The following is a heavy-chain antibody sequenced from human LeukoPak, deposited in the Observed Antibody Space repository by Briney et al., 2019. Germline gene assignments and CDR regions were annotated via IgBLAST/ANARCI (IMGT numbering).Heavy chain of an antibody. V-gene: IGHV3-7*01. D-gene: IGHD3-22*01. Sequence: PGGSLRLSCAASGFTFSSYWTSWVRQAPGKGLEWVANIKQDVSEKYYVDSVKGRVTISRDNAKNSLYLQMNSLRAEDAAVYYCARDLNYYDSSGDFDYWGQGTLVTVSS. CDR1: GFTFSSYW. CDR2: IKQDVSEK. J-gene: IGHJ4*02. CDR3: ARDLNYYDSSGDFDY.